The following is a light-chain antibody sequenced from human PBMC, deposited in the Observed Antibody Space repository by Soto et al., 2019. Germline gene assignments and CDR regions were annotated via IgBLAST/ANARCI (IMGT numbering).Light chain of an antibody. CDR2: EVS. J-gene: IGLJ1*01. V-gene: IGLV2-14*01. CDR3: SSYSSSSTLV. Sequence: QSVLTQPASVSGSPGQSITIACTGTSSDVGGCKYVSWYQQHPGKAPKLMIYEVSNRPSGVSNRFSGSKSGNTASLTISGLQAEDEADYYCSSYSSSSTLVFGTGTKVTVL. CDR1: SSDVGGCKY.